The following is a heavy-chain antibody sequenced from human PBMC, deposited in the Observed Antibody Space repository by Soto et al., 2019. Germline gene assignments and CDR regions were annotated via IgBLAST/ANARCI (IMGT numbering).Heavy chain of an antibody. D-gene: IGHD6-13*01. CDR2: ISYDGSNK. V-gene: IGHV3-30*18. J-gene: IGHJ4*02. CDR1: GFTFSSYG. Sequence: PGGSLRLSCAASGFTFSSYGMHWVSQAPCKGLEWVAVISYDGSNKYYADSVKGRFTISRDNSKNTLYLQMNSLRAEDTAVYYCAKDGDSSSWDYFDYWGQGTLVTVSS. CDR3: AKDGDSSSWDYFDY.